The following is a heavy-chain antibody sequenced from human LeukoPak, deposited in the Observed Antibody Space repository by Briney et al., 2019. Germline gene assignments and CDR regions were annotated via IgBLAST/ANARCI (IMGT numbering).Heavy chain of an antibody. V-gene: IGHV3-64*01. CDR2: ISSNGGST. J-gene: IGHJ5*02. Sequence: PGGSLRLSCAASGFTFSSYAMHWVRQAPGKGLEYVSAISSNGGSTYYANSVKGRFTISRDNSKNTLYLQMGSLRAEDMAVYYCARDGLITFGGVTARNWFDPWGQGTLVTVSS. D-gene: IGHD3-16*01. CDR3: ARDGLITFGGVTARNWFDP. CDR1: GFTFSSYA.